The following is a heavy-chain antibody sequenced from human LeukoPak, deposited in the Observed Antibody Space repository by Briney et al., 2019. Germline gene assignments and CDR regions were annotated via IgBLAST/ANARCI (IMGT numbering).Heavy chain of an antibody. Sequence: ASVKVSCKASGYTFTGYYMHWVRQAPGQGLEWMGWINPNSGGTNYAQKFQGRVNMTRDTSISPAYMELSRLRSDDTAVYYCARGYRGVVVVPAAKGETWNWFDPWGQGTLVTVSS. V-gene: IGHV1-2*02. CDR3: ARGYRGVVVVPAAKGETWNWFDP. CDR2: INPNSGGT. D-gene: IGHD2-2*01. J-gene: IGHJ5*02. CDR1: GYTFTGYY.